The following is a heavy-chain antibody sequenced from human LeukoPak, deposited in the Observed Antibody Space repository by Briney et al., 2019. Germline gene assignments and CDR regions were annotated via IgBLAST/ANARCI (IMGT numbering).Heavy chain of an antibody. Sequence: ASVKVSCKASGYTFTGYYIHWVRQAPGQGLEWMGWINPNSGGTNYAQKFQGRVTMTRDTSISTAYMELSRLRSDDTAVYYCARVPPEGLPYGSGGYSIGGFDYWGQGTLVTVSS. CDR1: GYTFTGYY. V-gene: IGHV1-2*02. D-gene: IGHD3-10*01. J-gene: IGHJ4*02. CDR3: ARVPPEGLPYGSGGYSIGGFDY. CDR2: INPNSGGT.